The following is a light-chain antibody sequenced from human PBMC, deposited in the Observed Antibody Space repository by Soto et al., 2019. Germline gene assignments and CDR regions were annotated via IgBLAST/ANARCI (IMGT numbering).Light chain of an antibody. V-gene: IGKV2-30*01. CDR1: QSLVYSDGQTY. CDR2: RVS. Sequence: DIVLTQSPLLLPVTLGQPASISCTSSQSLVYSDGQTYLSWFQQRPGQSPRRLIYRVSNRDTGVPVRFSASGSGADFTLKISRVEAEDVAVYFCMQAVYWPFTFGRGTKVDIK. CDR3: MQAVYWPFT. J-gene: IGKJ3*01.